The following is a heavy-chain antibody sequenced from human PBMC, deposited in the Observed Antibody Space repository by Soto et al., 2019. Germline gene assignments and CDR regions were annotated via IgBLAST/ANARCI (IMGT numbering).Heavy chain of an antibody. CDR2: IYYSGST. D-gene: IGHD3-3*01. V-gene: IGHV4-59*08. J-gene: IGHJ4*02. CDR1: GGSISNYY. Sequence: SETLSLTCTVSGGSISNYYWSWIRQSPGKGLEWIGSIYYSGSTNYNPSLKSRLTISVDTSKNQFSLKLSSVTAADTAVYYCARRTYHDFWSGFDYWGQGTLVTVSS. CDR3: ARRTYHDFWSGFDY.